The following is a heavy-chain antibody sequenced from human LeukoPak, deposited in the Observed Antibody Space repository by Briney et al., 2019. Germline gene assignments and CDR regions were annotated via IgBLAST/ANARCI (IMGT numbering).Heavy chain of an antibody. D-gene: IGHD5-18*01. Sequence: KPGGSLRLSCAASGFTFSDYYMSWIRQAPGKGLEWVSYISSSGSTIYYADSVKGRFTISRDNAKSSLYLQMNSLRAEDTAVYYCARDKLRGYSYYLGEVDYWGQGTLVTVSS. J-gene: IGHJ4*02. CDR2: ISSSGSTI. CDR3: ARDKLRGYSYYLGEVDY. V-gene: IGHV3-11*01. CDR1: GFTFSDYY.